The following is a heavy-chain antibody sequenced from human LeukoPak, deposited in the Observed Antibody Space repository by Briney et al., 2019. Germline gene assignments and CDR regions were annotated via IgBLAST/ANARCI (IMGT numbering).Heavy chain of an antibody. CDR3: ARDDVVVVGGSYFDY. D-gene: IGHD2-15*01. Sequence: GGSLRLSCAASGFTFSSYSMNWVRQAPGKGPEWVSSISSSSSYIYYADSVKGRFTISRDNAKNSLYLQMNSLRAEDTAVYYCARDDVVVVGGSYFDYWGQGTLVTVSS. CDR1: GFTFSSYS. V-gene: IGHV3-21*01. CDR2: ISSSSSYI. J-gene: IGHJ4*02.